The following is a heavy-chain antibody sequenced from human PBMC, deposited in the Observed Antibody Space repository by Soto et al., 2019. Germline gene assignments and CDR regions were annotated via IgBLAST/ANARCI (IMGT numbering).Heavy chain of an antibody. V-gene: IGHV1-69*13. CDR2: IIPIFGTA. D-gene: IGHD5-18*01. CDR3: ARGRYSYGPHDAFDI. J-gene: IGHJ3*02. Sequence: SVKVSCKAAGGTFSSYAISWVRKAPGQGLEWMGGIIPIFGTANYAQKFQGRVTITADESTSTAYMELSSLRSEDTAVYYCARGRYSYGPHDAFDIWGQGTMVTVSS. CDR1: GGTFSSYA.